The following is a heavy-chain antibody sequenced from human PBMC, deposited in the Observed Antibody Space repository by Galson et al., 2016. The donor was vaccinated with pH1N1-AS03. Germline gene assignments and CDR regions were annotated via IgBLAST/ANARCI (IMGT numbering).Heavy chain of an antibody. Sequence: ETLSLTCTVSGGSISSRDHYWVWIRQTPGKGLEWIGHIYYSGNSYYNPSLKSRVNFSVDTSKNQFSLKPASVTAADTAVYYCAKTVFTDAFDIWSPGTRVSVSS. CDR2: IYYSGNS. CDR1: GGSISSRDHY. CDR3: AKTVFTDAFDI. J-gene: IGHJ3*02. V-gene: IGHV4-39*01. D-gene: IGHD4-11*01.